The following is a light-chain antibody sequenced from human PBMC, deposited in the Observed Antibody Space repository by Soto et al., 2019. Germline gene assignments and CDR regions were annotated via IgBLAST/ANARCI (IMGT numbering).Light chain of an antibody. CDR3: QHYNSYSEA. CDR2: AAS. J-gene: IGKJ1*01. V-gene: IGKV1-39*01. CDR1: QSISSY. Sequence: DIQMTQSPSSLSASVGDRVTITCRASQSISSYLNWYQQKPGKAPKLLIYAASSLQSGVPSRFSGSGSGPDFTLTISSLQSDDFATYYCQHYNSYSEAFGQGTKV.